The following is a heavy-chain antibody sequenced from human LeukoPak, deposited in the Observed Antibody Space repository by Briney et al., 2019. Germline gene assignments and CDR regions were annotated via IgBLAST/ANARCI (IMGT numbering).Heavy chain of an antibody. CDR2: IQYDGRNK. D-gene: IGHD5-12*01. CDR3: ARDGGGYSGYDPFDY. Sequence: GGSLRLSCAASTFAFSNYGMHWVRQAPGKGLEWVAFIQYDGRNKYYADSVKGRFTISRDNSKNTLYLQMNSLRAEDTAVYYCARDGGGYSGYDPFDYWGQGTLVTVSS. CDR1: TFAFSNYG. J-gene: IGHJ4*02. V-gene: IGHV3-30*02.